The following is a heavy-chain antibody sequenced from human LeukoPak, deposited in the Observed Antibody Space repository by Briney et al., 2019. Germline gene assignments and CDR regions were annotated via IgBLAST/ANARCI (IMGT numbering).Heavy chain of an antibody. CDR3: ARDAAYGSFDY. Sequence: PGRSLRLSCAASGFTFSSYAMHWVRQAPSKGLEWVAVISYNGSNKYYADSVKGRFTISRDNSKNTLYLQMNSLRAEDTAVYYCARDAAYGSFDYWGQGTLVTVSS. D-gene: IGHD3-10*01. J-gene: IGHJ4*02. CDR1: GFTFSSYA. V-gene: IGHV3-30-3*01. CDR2: ISYNGSNK.